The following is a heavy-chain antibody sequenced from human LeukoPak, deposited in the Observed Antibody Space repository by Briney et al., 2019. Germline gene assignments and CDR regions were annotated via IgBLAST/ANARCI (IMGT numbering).Heavy chain of an antibody. D-gene: IGHD6-6*01. Sequence: GGSLRHSCAASGFTFSSYAMSWVRQAPGKGLEWVSAISGSGGSTYYADSVKGRFTISRDNSKNTLYLQMNSLRAEDTAVYYCAKGRDSSSYYFDYWGQGTLVTVSS. CDR3: AKGRDSSSYYFDY. CDR2: ISGSGGST. V-gene: IGHV3-23*01. J-gene: IGHJ4*02. CDR1: GFTFSSYA.